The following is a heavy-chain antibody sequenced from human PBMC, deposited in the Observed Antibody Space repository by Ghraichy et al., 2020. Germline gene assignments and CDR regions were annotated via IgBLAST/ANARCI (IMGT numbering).Heavy chain of an antibody. CDR2: IDYSGST. CDR1: GGSISSSSYY. V-gene: IGHV4-39*01. Sequence: SETLSLTCTVSGGSISSSSYYWVWIAQPPGQGLVWIGGIDYSGSTYYNPSLKSRVTISVDTSKNQFSLKLSSVTAADTAVYYCARGVIVVVITAQFDAFDIWGHGTMVTFSS. D-gene: IGHD3-22*01. CDR3: ARGVIVVVITAQFDAFDI. J-gene: IGHJ3*02.